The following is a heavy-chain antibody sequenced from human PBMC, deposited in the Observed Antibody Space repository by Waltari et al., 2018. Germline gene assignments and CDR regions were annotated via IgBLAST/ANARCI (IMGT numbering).Heavy chain of an antibody. J-gene: IGHJ4*02. V-gene: IGHV3-9*01. CDR2: ISWNSGSI. Sequence: EVQLVESGGGLVQPGRSLRLSCAASGFTFDDYAMHWVRQAPGKGLEWVSGISWNSGSIGYADSVKGRFTISRDNAKNSLYLQMNSLRAEDTALYYCAKDIEYYGSGSQFDYWGQGTLVTVSS. CDR1: GFTFDDYA. CDR3: AKDIEYYGSGSQFDY. D-gene: IGHD3-10*01.